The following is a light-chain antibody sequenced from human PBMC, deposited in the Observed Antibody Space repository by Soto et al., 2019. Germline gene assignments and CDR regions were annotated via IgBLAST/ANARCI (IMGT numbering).Light chain of an antibody. Sequence: QSALTQPASVSGSPGQWITISCTGTSSDVGDYNYVSWYQQHPGKAPKLMIYEVSNRPSGVSNRFSGSKSGNTASLTITGLQAEDEADYYCSSYTSSRSPYVFGTGTKLTVL. CDR1: SSDVGDYNY. CDR3: SSYTSSRSPYV. CDR2: EVS. J-gene: IGLJ1*01. V-gene: IGLV2-14*01.